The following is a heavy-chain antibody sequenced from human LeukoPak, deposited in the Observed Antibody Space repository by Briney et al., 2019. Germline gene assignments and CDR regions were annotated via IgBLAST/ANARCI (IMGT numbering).Heavy chain of an antibody. CDR3: ARDRSGYDAYYYYYYGMDV. J-gene: IGHJ6*02. V-gene: IGHV1-69*04. CDR2: IIPILGIA. D-gene: IGHD5-12*01. Sequence: GSSVKVSCKASGGTFSGYAISWVRQAPGQGLEWMGRIIPILGIANYAQKFQGRVTITADKSTSTAYMELSSLRSEDTAVYYCARDRSGYDAYYYYYYGMDVWGQGTTVTVSS. CDR1: GGTFSGYA.